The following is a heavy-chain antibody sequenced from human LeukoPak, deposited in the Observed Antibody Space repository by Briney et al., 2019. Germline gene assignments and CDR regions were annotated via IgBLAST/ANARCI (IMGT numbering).Heavy chain of an antibody. J-gene: IGHJ4*02. CDR3: ARLGIVVAFFDY. CDR2: ISWNSGSI. CDR1: GFTFDDYA. V-gene: IGHV3-9*01. D-gene: IGHD3-22*01. Sequence: GGSLRLSCAASGFTFDDYAMHWVRQAPGKGLEWVSGISWNSGSIGYADSVRGRFTISRDNARNSLYLQLNSLRAEDTAVYYCARLGIVVAFFDYWGQGTLVTVSS.